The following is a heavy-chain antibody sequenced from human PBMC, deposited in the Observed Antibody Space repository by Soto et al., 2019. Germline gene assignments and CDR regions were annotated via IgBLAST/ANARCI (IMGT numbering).Heavy chain of an antibody. Sequence: DVQLLESGGGLVQPGGSLRLSCAASGFIFRSYAMNWVRQAPGKGLERVSGISGSGDSTYYADAVRGRFTISRDNAKNMLFLQMNSLRDDDTALYYCAKAGIGGFRGWDTFNWFDSRGQGILVTVSS. CDR1: GFIFRSYA. CDR2: ISGSGDST. D-gene: IGHD5-18*01. V-gene: IGHV3-23*01. J-gene: IGHJ5*01. CDR3: AKAGIGGFRGWDTFNWFDS.